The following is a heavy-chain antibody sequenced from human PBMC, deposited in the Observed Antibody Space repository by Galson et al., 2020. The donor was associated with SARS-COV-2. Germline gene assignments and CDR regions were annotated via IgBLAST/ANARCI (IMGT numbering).Heavy chain of an antibody. Sequence: SETLSLTCTVSGYSISSGYYWGWIRQPPGKGLEWIWSIYHSGSTYYNPSLKSRVTISVDTSKNQFSLKLSSVTAADTAVYYCERDGSGGYYGDAFDIWGQGTMVTVSS. CDR1: GYSISSGYY. J-gene: IGHJ3*02. CDR2: IYHSGST. CDR3: ERDGSGGYYGDAFDI. D-gene: IGHD3-10*01. V-gene: IGHV4-38-2*02.